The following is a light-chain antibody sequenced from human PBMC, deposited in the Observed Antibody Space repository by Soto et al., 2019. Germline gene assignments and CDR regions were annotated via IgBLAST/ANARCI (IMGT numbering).Light chain of an antibody. CDR2: GVS. Sequence: EIVMTQSPATLSVSPGERATLSCRASQSVSSKLAWFQQKPGQAPSLLIYGVSTRATGVPVRFSGSGSGTEFTLTISSLEPEDFGVYYCQQRSNWPPVTFGGGTKVDIK. J-gene: IGKJ4*01. CDR3: QQRSNWPPVT. V-gene: IGKV3-15*01. CDR1: QSVSSK.